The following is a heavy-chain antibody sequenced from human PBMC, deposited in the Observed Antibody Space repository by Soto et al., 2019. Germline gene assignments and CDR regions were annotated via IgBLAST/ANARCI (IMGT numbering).Heavy chain of an antibody. D-gene: IGHD2-15*01. J-gene: IGHJ6*03. CDR3: ARGDCVGVTCYSLAGSFYYYMEV. Sequence: EVQLVESGGGLVQPGGSLRLSCAASGFTFSNYWLYWVRQAPGKGLVWVSRINSDGSVSSYADSVKGRLTISRDNVKNPLYLQMDSLRAEDTAVYYCARGDCVGVTCYSLAGSFYYYMEVWGKGTTVTVFS. CDR2: INSDGSVS. CDR1: GFTFSNYW. V-gene: IGHV3-74*01.